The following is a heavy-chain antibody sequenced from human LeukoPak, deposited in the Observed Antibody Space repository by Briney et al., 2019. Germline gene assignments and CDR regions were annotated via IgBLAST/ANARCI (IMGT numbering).Heavy chain of an antibody. CDR3: ASRSYGARAFDY. D-gene: IGHD1-26*01. V-gene: IGHV1-2*02. Sequence: ASVKVSCKASGYTFTGYYMHWVRQAPGQGLEWMGWINPNSGGTNYAQKFQGRATMTRDTSISTAYMELSRLRSDDTAVYYCASRSYGARAFDYWGQGTLVTVSS. CDR2: INPNSGGT. J-gene: IGHJ4*02. CDR1: GYTFTGYY.